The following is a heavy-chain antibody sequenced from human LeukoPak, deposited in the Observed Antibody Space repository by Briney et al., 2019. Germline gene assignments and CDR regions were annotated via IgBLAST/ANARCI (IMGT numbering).Heavy chain of an antibody. CDR3: ARRSGFPYGRDAFDI. D-gene: IGHD3-10*01. Sequence: GESLKISCKGSGYSFSSFWIGWVRQMPGKGLEWMGIIYPGDSETRYSPSFHGQVTISADKSVSIAYLQWSSLKASDTAMYFCARRSGFPYGRDAFDIWGQGTMVTVSS. CDR1: GYSFSSFW. J-gene: IGHJ3*02. V-gene: IGHV5-51*01. CDR2: IYPGDSET.